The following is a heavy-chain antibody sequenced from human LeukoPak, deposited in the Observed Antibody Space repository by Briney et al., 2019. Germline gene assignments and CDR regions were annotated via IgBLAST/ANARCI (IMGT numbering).Heavy chain of an antibody. V-gene: IGHV1-69*13. D-gene: IGHD2-2*01. J-gene: IGHJ4*02. CDR1: GGTFSSYA. CDR2: IIPIFGTA. Sequence: SVKVSCKASGGTFSSYAISWVRQAPGQGLEWMGGIIPIFGTANYAQKFQGRVTITADESTSTAYMELSSLRSEDTAMYYCARSLPAAMGTGYFDYWGQRTLVTVSS. CDR3: ARSLPAAMGTGYFDY.